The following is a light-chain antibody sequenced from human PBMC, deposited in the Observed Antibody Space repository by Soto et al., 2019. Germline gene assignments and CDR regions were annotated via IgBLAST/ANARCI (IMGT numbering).Light chain of an antibody. CDR1: QSVNSN. J-gene: IGKJ2*01. V-gene: IGKV3-11*01. CDR2: GAS. CDR3: QQRSNWPPYT. Sequence: ETMMTQSPDTLSVSLGERATLSCRASQSVNSNLAWYQQESGQPPRLLIYGASTRATGIPARFSGSGSGTDFTLTISSLEPEDFAVYYCQQRSNWPPYTFGQGTKVDIK.